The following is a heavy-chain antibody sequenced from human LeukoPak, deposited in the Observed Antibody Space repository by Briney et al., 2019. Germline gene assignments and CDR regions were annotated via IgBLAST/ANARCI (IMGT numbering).Heavy chain of an antibody. V-gene: IGHV3-30-3*01. D-gene: IGHD3-10*01. J-gene: IGHJ3*02. CDR2: ISYDGSNK. Sequence: GSLRLSCAASGFTFSSYAMHWVRQAPGKGLEWVAVISYDGSNKYYADSVKGRFTISRDNSKNTLYLQMNSLRAEDTAVYYCARAEASGAFDIWGQGTMVTVSS. CDR3: ARAEASGAFDI. CDR1: GFTFSSYA.